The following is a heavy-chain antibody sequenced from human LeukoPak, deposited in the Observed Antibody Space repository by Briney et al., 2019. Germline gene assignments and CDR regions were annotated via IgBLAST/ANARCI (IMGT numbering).Heavy chain of an antibody. CDR3: AKGYLRGYYGNYFDY. CDR2: ISWDGGST. V-gene: IGHV3-43D*03. CDR1: GFTFDDYA. D-gene: IGHD3-9*01. Sequence: GGSLRLSCAASGFTFDDYAMHWVRQAPGKGLEWVSLISWDGGSTYYADSVKGRFTISRDNSKNSLYLQMNSLRAEDTALYYCAKGYLRGYYGNYFDYWGQGTLVTVSS. J-gene: IGHJ4*02.